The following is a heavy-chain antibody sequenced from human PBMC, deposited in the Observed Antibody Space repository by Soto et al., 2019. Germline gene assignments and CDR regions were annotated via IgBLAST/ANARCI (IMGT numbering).Heavy chain of an antibody. CDR3: ARQGRAVSSYYFDY. Sequence: EVQLVESGGGLVQPGGSLRLSCAASGFTFSSYAMHWVRQAPGKGLEYVSAISSNGGSTYYANSVKGRFTISRDNSKTTLYLQMGGLRAEDMAVDYCARQGRAVSSYYFDYWGQGTLVTVSS. CDR1: GFTFSSYA. V-gene: IGHV3-64*01. CDR2: ISSNGGST. J-gene: IGHJ4*02. D-gene: IGHD3-10*01.